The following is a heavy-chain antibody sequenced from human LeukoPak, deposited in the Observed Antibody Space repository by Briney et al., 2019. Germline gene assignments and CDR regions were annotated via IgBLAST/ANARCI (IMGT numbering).Heavy chain of an antibody. CDR1: GYSFTNYW. CDR3: ARASSTLYADY. D-gene: IGHD2-2*01. V-gene: IGHV5-10-1*01. Sequence: GESLKISFKGSGYSFTNYWISWVRQMPGKGLEWMGTIDPSDSYTSYSPSFQGHVTISADKSISTAYLQWSGLKASDSAIYYCARASSTLYADYWGQGTLVTVSS. CDR2: IDPSDSYT. J-gene: IGHJ4*02.